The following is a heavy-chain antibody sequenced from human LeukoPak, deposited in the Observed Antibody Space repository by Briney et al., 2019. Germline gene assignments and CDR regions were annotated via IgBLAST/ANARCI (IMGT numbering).Heavy chain of an antibody. CDR1: GGSFSGHY. J-gene: IGHJ4*02. Sequence: SETLSLTCAVYGGSFSGHYWTWIRQPPGKGLEWIGESTHSGSTNYNPSLKSRVSISVDTSKNQFSLKLTSVTAADTAVYHCARGRTGAAALDFWGPGTLVTVSS. D-gene: IGHD2-2*01. CDR3: ARGRTGAAALDF. V-gene: IGHV4-34*01. CDR2: STHSGST.